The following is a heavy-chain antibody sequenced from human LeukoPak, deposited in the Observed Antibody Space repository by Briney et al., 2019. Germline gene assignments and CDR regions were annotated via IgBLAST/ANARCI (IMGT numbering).Heavy chain of an antibody. CDR3: AKDAGQWQNWNWFAP. Sequence: GGSLRLSCAVSGFTFNEYGMHWVRQAPGKGLEWVAAISHDGSKTYSGDSVKGRFTISRDNSKNTLFLEMNSPRPEDTAMYYCAKDAGQWQNWNWFAPWGQGTLVIVSS. D-gene: IGHD6-19*01. CDR1: GFTFNEYG. V-gene: IGHV3-30*18. J-gene: IGHJ5*02. CDR2: ISHDGSKT.